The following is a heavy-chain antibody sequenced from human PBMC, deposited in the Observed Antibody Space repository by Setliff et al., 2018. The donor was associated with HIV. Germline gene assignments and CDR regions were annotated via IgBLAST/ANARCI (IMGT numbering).Heavy chain of an antibody. D-gene: IGHD6-13*01. CDR2: IYHSEYT. CDR1: GGSISSDNW. J-gene: IGHJ4*02. CDR3: AALGYSSTWNY. V-gene: IGHV4-4*02. Sequence: SETLSLTCAVSGGSISSDNWWTWVRQAPGKGLEWIGEIYHSEYTNYNPSLKRRVSMSVDKPKNQFSLKLSSVTAADTAFDYCAALGYSSTWNYWGKGTLVTVSS.